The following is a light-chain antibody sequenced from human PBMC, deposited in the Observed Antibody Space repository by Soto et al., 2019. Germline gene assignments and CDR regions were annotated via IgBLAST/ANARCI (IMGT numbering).Light chain of an antibody. J-gene: IGLJ1*01. Sequence: QSVLTQPASVSGSPGQSITISCTGTSSDVGGYNFVSWYQQHPDKAPKIMIYDVTNRPSGVSNRFSGSKSGNTASLTISGLQAEDEADYYCSSYTSISTYVFGTGTKLTVL. CDR3: SSYTSISTYV. V-gene: IGLV2-14*01. CDR1: SSDVGGYNF. CDR2: DVT.